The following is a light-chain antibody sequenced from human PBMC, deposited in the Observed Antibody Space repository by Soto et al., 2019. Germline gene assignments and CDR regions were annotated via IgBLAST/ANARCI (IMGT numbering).Light chain of an antibody. V-gene: IGKV3-15*01. CDR3: QQYNNWPPLT. J-gene: IGKJ4*01. CDR1: QSVSSN. CDR2: GAS. Sequence: EIVMTQSPATLSVSPGERATLSCRASQSVSSNLAWYQQKPGQAPRLTIYGASTRATGIPARFSGSGSGTEFTLTISSLQSEDFAVYYCQQYNNWPPLTFGGGTKVEIK.